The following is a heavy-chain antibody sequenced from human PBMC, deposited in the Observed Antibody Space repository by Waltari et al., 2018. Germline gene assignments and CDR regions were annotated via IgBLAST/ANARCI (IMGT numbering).Heavy chain of an antibody. J-gene: IGHJ3*02. D-gene: IGHD2-15*01. CDR2: ISSSGSPI. CDR3: ARAGYWYAFDT. V-gene: IGHV3-11*01. CDR1: GFGFSDKY. Sequence: QVLLVESGGGLVKPGGSLRPSCAASSGFGFSDKYMSWIRQAPGKGLEWVSYISSSGSPIYYADSVNGRFTISRDNAKNLLYLQMNSLRAEDTAVYYCARAGYWYAFDTWGQGTMVTVSS.